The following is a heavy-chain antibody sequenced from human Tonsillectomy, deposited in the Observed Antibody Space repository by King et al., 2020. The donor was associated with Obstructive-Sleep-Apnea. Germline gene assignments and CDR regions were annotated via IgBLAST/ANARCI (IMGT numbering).Heavy chain of an antibody. CDR3: ARGAPPHYYDSSGYYHPHDAFDI. V-gene: IGHV3-74*01. CDR2: INSDGSST. J-gene: IGHJ3*02. Sequence: VQLMESGGGLVQPGGSLRLSCAASGFTFSSYWMHWVRQAPGKGLVWVSRINSDGSSTSYADSVKGRFTISRDNAKNTLYLQMNSLRAEDTAVYYCARGAPPHYYDSSGYYHPHDAFDIWGQGTMVTVSS. CDR1: GFTFSSYW. D-gene: IGHD3-22*01.